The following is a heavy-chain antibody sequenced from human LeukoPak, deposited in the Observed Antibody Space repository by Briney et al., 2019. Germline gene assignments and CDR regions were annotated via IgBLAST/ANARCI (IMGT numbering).Heavy chain of an antibody. CDR2: IIPIFGTA. Sequence: ASVKVSCKASGGTFSSYAISWVRQAPGQGLEWMGGIIPIFGTANYAQKFQGRVTIPTDESTSTAYMELSSLRSEDTAVYYCASRALQYSSSSYYYYYMDVWGKGTTVTVSS. CDR1: GGTFSSYA. CDR3: ASRALQYSSSSYYYYYMDV. V-gene: IGHV1-69*05. D-gene: IGHD6-6*01. J-gene: IGHJ6*03.